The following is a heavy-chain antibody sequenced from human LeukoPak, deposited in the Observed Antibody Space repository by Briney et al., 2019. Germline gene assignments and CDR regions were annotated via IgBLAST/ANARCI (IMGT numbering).Heavy chain of an antibody. J-gene: IGHJ4*02. Sequence: ASVKVSCKASGYTFTGYYIHWVRQAPGRGLEWMGWSNPNSGGTDYAQKFQGRVTMARDTSISTAYMELSSLTSDDTAVYYCSRGRADGYSGYDFGDYWGQGTLVTVSS. CDR3: SRGRADGYSGYDFGDY. CDR2: SNPNSGGT. V-gene: IGHV1-2*02. D-gene: IGHD5-12*01. CDR1: GYTFTGYY.